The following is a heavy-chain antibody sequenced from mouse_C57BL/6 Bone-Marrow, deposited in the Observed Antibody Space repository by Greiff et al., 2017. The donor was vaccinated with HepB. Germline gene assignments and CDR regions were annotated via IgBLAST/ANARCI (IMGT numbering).Heavy chain of an antibody. CDR3: TRSTMVTTGAWFAY. D-gene: IGHD2-2*01. V-gene: IGHV1-5*01. CDR2: IYPGNSDT. J-gene: IGHJ3*01. CDR1: GYTFTSYW. Sequence: VQLQQSGPVLARPGASVKMSCKTSGYTFTSYWMHWVKQRPGQGLEWIGAIYPGNSDTSYNQKFKGKAKLTAVTSASTAYMELSSLTSEDSAVYYCTRSTMVTTGAWFAYWGQGTLVTVSA.